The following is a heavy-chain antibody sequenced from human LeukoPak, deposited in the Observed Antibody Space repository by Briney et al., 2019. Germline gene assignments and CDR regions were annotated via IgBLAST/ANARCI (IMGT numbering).Heavy chain of an antibody. V-gene: IGHV3-21*01. CDR1: GFTFSSYS. Sequence: PGGSLRLSCAASGFTFSSYSMDWVRQAPGKGLEWVSSISSSSSYIYYADSVKGRFTISRDNAKNSLYLQMNSLRAEDTAVYYCATGPGGYSGSYYALGYWGQGTLVTVSS. CDR3: ATGPGGYSGSYYALGY. CDR2: ISSSSSYI. J-gene: IGHJ4*02. D-gene: IGHD1-26*01.